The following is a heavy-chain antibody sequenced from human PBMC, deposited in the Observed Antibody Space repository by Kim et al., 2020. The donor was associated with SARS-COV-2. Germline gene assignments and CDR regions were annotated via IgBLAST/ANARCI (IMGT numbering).Heavy chain of an antibody. CDR2: IIPIFGTA. CDR1: GGTFSSYA. Sequence: SVKVSCKASGGTFSSYAISWVRQAPGQGLEWMGGIIPIFGTANYAQKFQGRVTITADESTSTAYMELSSLRSEDTAVYYCAREPRRGYSYGYSPDYYGMDVWGQGTTVTVSS. D-gene: IGHD5-18*01. V-gene: IGHV1-69*13. CDR3: AREPRRGYSYGYSPDYYGMDV. J-gene: IGHJ6*02.